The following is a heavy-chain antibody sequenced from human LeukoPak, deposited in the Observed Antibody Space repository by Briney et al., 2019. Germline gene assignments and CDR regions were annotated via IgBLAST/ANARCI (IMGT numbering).Heavy chain of an antibody. CDR2: IGGSAAST. CDR1: GFNFRLFA. D-gene: IGHD5-24*01. V-gene: IGHV3-23*01. J-gene: IGHJ5*02. Sequence: PGGSLRLSCAASGFNFRLFAMHWVRQAPGKGLEWVSGIGGSAASTFYADSVKGRFTISRDNSENTLYLEMNSLTVEDTAIYYCARGPGRSDGILDFSITSSKAGVSWGQGTLVTVSS. CDR3: ARGPGRSDGILDFSITSSKAGVS.